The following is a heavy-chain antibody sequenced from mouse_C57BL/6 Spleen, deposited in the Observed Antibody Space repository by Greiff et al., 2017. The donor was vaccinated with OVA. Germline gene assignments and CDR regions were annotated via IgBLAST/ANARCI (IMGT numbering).Heavy chain of an antibody. V-gene: IGHV5-6*02. CDR2: ISSGGSYT. Sequence: DVKLVESGGDLVKPGGSLKLSCAASGFTFSSYGMSWVRQTPDKRLEWVATISSGGSYTYYPDSVKGRFTISRDNAKNTLYLQMSSLKSEDTAMYYCARHIGDRYFDVWGTGTTVTVSS. J-gene: IGHJ1*03. CDR3: ARHIGDRYFDV. CDR1: GFTFSSYG.